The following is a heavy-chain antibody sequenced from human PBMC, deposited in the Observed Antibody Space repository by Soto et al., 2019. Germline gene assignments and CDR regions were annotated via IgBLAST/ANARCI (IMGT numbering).Heavy chain of an antibody. J-gene: IGHJ4*02. Sequence: GGSLRLSCAPSGFIFSHYVVFWVRQAPGRGLEWISYISVSGNIIKYAESVKGRFTISRDNAENSLHLHMSNLRVDDTALYFCVRDTMRASAAASLDYWGQGTQVTASS. V-gene: IGHV3-48*03. CDR3: VRDTMRASAAASLDY. CDR1: GFIFSHYV. CDR2: ISVSGNII. D-gene: IGHD2-2*01.